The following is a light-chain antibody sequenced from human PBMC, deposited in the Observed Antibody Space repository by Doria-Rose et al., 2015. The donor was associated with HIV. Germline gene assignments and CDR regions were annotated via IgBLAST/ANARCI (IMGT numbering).Light chain of an antibody. V-gene: IGKV2-28*01. Sequence: EIVLTQSPLSLPVTSGQPASISCRSSQSLLHTIGYNYLDWYLQKPGQSPQLLIYLGSNRASGVPDRFSGSGSGTDFTLKISRVEAEDVGVYYCMQALQTPYTFGQGTKLEIK. CDR2: LGS. CDR1: QSLLHTIGYNY. J-gene: IGKJ2*01. CDR3: MQALQTPYT.